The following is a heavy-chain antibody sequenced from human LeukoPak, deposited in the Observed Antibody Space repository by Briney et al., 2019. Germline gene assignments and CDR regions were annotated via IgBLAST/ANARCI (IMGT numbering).Heavy chain of an antibody. Sequence: GGSLRLSCAASGFTFSGYSMNWVRQAPGKGLEWVSYISSSSNTIYYADSVQGRFTISRDNAKNSLYLQMSSLRAEGTAVYYCARPPLHDYNNPNFDYWGQGTLVTVSS. CDR2: ISSSSNTI. CDR1: GFTFSGYS. V-gene: IGHV3-48*01. J-gene: IGHJ4*02. D-gene: IGHD4-11*01. CDR3: ARPPLHDYNNPNFDY.